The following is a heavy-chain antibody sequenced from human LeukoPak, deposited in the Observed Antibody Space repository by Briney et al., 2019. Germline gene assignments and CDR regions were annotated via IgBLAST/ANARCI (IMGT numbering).Heavy chain of an antibody. CDR1: GFTFSSYG. D-gene: IGHD3-22*01. CDR2: IRYDGSNK. Sequence: GGSLRLSCAASGFTFSSYGMHWVRQAPGKGLEWVAFIRYDGSNKYYADSVKGRFTISRDNSKNTLYLQMNSLRAEDTAVYYCAKDRRITMIVVVISFDYWGQGTLVTVSS. V-gene: IGHV3-30*02. CDR3: AKDRRITMIVVVISFDY. J-gene: IGHJ4*02.